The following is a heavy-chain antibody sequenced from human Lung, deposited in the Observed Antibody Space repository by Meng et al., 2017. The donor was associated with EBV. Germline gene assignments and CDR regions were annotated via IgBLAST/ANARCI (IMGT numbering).Heavy chain of an antibody. Sequence: QVQLVQSGAEVKKPGTSVTVSCKASGFTFMHYGFSWVRQAPGQGLEWMGGILPLFGTLNYAQKFQGRVTITADESTTTAYMDLSGLTSEDTAMYYCARELAESSGFAYFDSWGQGTLVTVSS. J-gene: IGHJ4*02. D-gene: IGHD3-22*01. CDR1: GFTFMHYG. CDR3: ARELAESSGFAYFDS. CDR2: ILPLFGTL. V-gene: IGHV1-69*01.